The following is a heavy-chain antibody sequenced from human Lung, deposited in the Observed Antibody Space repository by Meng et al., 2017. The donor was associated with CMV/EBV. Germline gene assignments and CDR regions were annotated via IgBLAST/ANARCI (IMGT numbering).Heavy chain of an antibody. J-gene: IGHJ4*02. CDR3: ARGINGGCGD. CDR1: GDIVSSNSAA. CDR2: TYYRSKWYH. V-gene: IGHV6-1*01. D-gene: IGHD4-23*01. Sequence: QVQLHQSGPGLVKPSQTLSLTCAISGDIVSSNSAAWHWIRQSPSRGLEWLGRTYYRSKWYHEYAVSVKSRITISPDTPKNQFSLQLNSMTPEDTAVYYCARGINGGCGDWGQGTLVTVS.